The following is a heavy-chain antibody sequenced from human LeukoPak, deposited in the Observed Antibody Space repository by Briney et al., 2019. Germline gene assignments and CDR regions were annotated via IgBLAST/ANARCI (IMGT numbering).Heavy chain of an antibody. J-gene: IGHJ4*02. CDR3: ARGGSGSSYLVHI. CDR1: GFTFSSYW. V-gene: IGHV3-74*01. Sequence: PGGSLRLSCAASGFTFSSYWMHWVRQAPGKGLVWVSLISTDGSSTRYADSVKGRFTISRDNAKNTLYVQMNSLRAEDTAVYYCARGGSGSSYLVHIWGQGTLVTVSS. D-gene: IGHD1-26*01. CDR2: ISTDGSST.